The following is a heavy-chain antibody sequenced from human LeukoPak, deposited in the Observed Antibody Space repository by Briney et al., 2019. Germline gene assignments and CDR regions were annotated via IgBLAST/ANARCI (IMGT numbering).Heavy chain of an antibody. J-gene: IGHJ4*02. CDR2: ISSSGSTI. Sequence: GGSLRLSCAASGFTFSSYEMNWVRQAPGKGLEWVSYISSSGSTIYYADSVKGRFTISRDNSKNTLYLQMNSLRAEDTAAYYCAKESTLTTVISYFDYWGQGTLVTVSS. V-gene: IGHV3-48*03. CDR3: AKESTLTTVISYFDY. CDR1: GFTFSSYE. D-gene: IGHD4-17*01.